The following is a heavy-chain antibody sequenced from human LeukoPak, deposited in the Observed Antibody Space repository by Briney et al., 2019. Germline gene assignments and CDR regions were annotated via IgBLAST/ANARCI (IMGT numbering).Heavy chain of an antibody. D-gene: IGHD5-12*01. Sequence: SETLSLTCSVSGASISSGSNYWGWIRQPPGKTLEWIGSIYSSGSTYYNPSLKSRVIIIIGTPKNHFSLTLSSVTAADTAVYYCARAVVADAFDIWGQGTMVTVSS. CDR3: ARAVVADAFDI. J-gene: IGHJ3*02. CDR2: IYSSGST. CDR1: GASISSGSNY. V-gene: IGHV4-39*07.